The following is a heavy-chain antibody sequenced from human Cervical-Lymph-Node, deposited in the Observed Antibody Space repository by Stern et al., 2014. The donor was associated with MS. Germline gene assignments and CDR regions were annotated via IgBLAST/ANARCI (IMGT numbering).Heavy chain of an antibody. CDR3: ARDVAVGATVDGGFYYGLDV. D-gene: IGHD1-26*01. CDR2: VYTSGST. Sequence: QLQLQESGPGLVKPSQTLSLTCTVSGGFINSGGFYWSWIRQPAGKGLEWIGRVYTSGSTNYNPSFKNRLTISIDPSKNQLSRRWSSVTAADTAVYFCARDVAVGATVDGGFYYGLDVWGRGTTVTVSS. CDR1: GGFINSGGFY. J-gene: IGHJ6*02. V-gene: IGHV4-61*02.